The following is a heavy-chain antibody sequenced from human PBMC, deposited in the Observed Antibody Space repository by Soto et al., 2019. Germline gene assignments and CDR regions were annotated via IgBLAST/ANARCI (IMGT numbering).Heavy chain of an antibody. CDR3: ARGWALGLIYYYDSSGYYPY. D-gene: IGHD3-22*01. Sequence: GASVKVSCKASGYTFTSYDINWVRQATGQGLEWMGWMNPNSGNTGYAQKFQGRVTMTRSTSISTAYMELSSLGSEDTAVYYCARGWALGLIYYYDSSGYYPYWGQGTLVTVSS. CDR1: GYTFTSYD. J-gene: IGHJ4*02. CDR2: MNPNSGNT. V-gene: IGHV1-8*01.